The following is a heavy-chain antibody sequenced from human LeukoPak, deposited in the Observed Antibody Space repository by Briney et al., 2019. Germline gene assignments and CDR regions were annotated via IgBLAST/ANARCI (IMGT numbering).Heavy chain of an antibody. CDR1: GFTFSSYS. CDR3: ARGPYKDFWSGYSDY. D-gene: IGHD3-3*01. J-gene: IGHJ4*02. V-gene: IGHV3-48*01. CDR2: ISSSSTTI. Sequence: GGSLRLSCSASGFTFSSYSMNWVRQAPGKGLEWVSYISSSSTTIYYADSVKGRFTISRDNAKNSLYLQMNSLRVADTAIYYCARGPYKDFWSGYSDYWGQGTLVTVSS.